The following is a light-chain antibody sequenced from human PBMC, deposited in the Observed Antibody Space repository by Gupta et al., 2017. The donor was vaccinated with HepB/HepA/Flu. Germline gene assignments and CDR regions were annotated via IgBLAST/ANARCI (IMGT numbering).Light chain of an antibody. J-gene: IGLJ2*01. CDR2: EVN. Sequence: QSALTQPASVSGSPGQSITISCTGTINDVGTTNLVSWFQQYPGKAPKLIIYEVNKRPSGVSSRFSGSKSGNTASLTISGLQAEDEAEYYCCSYAYAGTSYEFGGGTTMTVL. CDR1: INDVGTTNL. V-gene: IGLV2-23*02. CDR3: CSYAYAGTSYE.